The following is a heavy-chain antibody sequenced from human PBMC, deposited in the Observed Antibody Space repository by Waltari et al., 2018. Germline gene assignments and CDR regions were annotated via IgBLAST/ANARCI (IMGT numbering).Heavy chain of an antibody. D-gene: IGHD3-22*01. V-gene: IGHV1-8*01. Sequence: QVQLVQSGAEVKKPGASVKVSCKASGYPFTNFDVYWVRQATGQGLEWMGWMNPNSGNTGYAQKFQGRVTITRNTSVNTAYMELSSLRSEDTAVYYCARYNSPYSCFDYWGQGTLVTVSS. CDR1: GYPFTNFD. J-gene: IGHJ4*02. CDR2: MNPNSGNT. CDR3: ARYNSPYSCFDY.